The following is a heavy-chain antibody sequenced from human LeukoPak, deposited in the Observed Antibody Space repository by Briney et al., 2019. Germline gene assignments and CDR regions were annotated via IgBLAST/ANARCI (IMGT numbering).Heavy chain of an antibody. CDR1: GYTFTSYY. D-gene: IGHD1-20*01. J-gene: IGHJ4*02. CDR3: AREGITGTTVVY. CDR2: INPSGGST. V-gene: IGHV1-46*01. Sequence: GASVKVSCKASGYTFTSYYMHWVRQAPGQGLEWMGIINPSGGSTSYAQKFQGRVTMTRDTSTSTVYTELSSLRSEDTAVYYCAREGITGTTVVYWGQGTLVTVSS.